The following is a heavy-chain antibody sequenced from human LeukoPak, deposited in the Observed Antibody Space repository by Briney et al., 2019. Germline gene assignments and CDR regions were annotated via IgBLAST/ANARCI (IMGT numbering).Heavy chain of an antibody. CDR2: INTYNGNT. CDR1: GYTFINYG. Sequence: ASVKVSCKASGYTFINYGITWVRQAPGQGLEWMGWINTYNGNTYYAQNFQGRVTMTADTSTSTAYMEVRSLRSDDTAVYYCARLSPPIASFCSGGTCYSGGFDPWGQGTLVTVS. CDR3: ARLSPPIASFCSGGTCYSGGFDP. D-gene: IGHD2-15*01. V-gene: IGHV1-18*01. J-gene: IGHJ5*02.